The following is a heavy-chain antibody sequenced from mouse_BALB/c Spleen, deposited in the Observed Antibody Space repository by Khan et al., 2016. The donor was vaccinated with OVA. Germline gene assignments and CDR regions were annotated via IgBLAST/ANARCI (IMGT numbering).Heavy chain of an antibody. J-gene: IGHJ3*01. CDR1: GYSFTVYY. CDR3: ARGYDFFAY. D-gene: IGHD2-14*01. Sequence: VQLKQSGPDLVKPGASVKISCKASGYSFTVYYMSWVKQSHGKSPEWIGRVNPNNGNTNYNQQFKDKAILTVDKSSNQAYMELRSLTSEDAAVNYCARGYDFFAYWGQGTLVTVSA. CDR2: VNPNNGNT. V-gene: IGHV1-18*01.